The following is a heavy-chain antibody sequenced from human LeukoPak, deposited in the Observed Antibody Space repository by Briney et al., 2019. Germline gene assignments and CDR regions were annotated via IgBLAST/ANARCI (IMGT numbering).Heavy chain of an antibody. CDR2: ISGSSGST. Sequence: GGSLRLSCAASRFTISSYAMSWVRQAPGKGLEWVSGISGSSGSTYYADSVKGRFTISRDNSKNTLYLQMNSLRAEDTAVYYCAKGAGYDFWSGSTKGGGYHYMDVWGKGTTVTVSS. J-gene: IGHJ6*03. V-gene: IGHV3-23*01. CDR3: AKGAGYDFWSGSTKGGGYHYMDV. D-gene: IGHD3-3*01. CDR1: RFTISSYA.